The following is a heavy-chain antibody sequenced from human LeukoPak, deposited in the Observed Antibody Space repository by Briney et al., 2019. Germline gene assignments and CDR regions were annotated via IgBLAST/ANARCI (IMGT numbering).Heavy chain of an antibody. CDR3: ARDRGTWIQLWLIDY. V-gene: IGHV1-18*01. CDR1: GYTFTSYG. J-gene: IGHJ4*02. D-gene: IGHD5-18*01. Sequence: GASVKVSGKASGYTFTSYGISWVRQAPGQGLEGMGWISAYNGNTNYAQKFQGRVTVTTDTSTSTAYMELRSLRSDDTAVYYCARDRGTWIQLWLIDYWGQGTLVTVSS. CDR2: ISAYNGNT.